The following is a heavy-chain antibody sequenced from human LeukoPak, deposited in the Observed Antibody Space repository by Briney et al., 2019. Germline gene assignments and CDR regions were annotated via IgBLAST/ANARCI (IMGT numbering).Heavy chain of an antibody. V-gene: IGHV4-34*01. Sequence: MASETLSLTCAVYGGSFSGYYWSWIRQPPGKGLEWIGEINHSGSTNYNPSLKSRVTISVDTSKNQFSLKLSSVTAADTAVYYCARIAAAGSYYFDYWGQGTLVTVSS. J-gene: IGHJ4*02. CDR1: GGSFSGYY. CDR3: ARIAAAGSYYFDY. D-gene: IGHD6-13*01. CDR2: INHSGST.